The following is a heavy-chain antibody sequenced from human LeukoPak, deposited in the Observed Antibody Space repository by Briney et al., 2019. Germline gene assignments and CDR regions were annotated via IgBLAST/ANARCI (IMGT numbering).Heavy chain of an antibody. Sequence: GGSLRLSCAASGFTFSSYWMHWARQAPGKGPVWVSRVDVHGQGTAYADSVKGRFTISRDNAKNTLSLQTNSLSAEDTAVYYCARSNYDSTTFNYHLDLWGQGTLVTVSS. J-gene: IGHJ5*02. D-gene: IGHD2/OR15-2a*01. CDR3: ARSNYDSTTFNYHLDL. CDR1: GFTFSSYW. CDR2: VDVHGQGT. V-gene: IGHV3-74*01.